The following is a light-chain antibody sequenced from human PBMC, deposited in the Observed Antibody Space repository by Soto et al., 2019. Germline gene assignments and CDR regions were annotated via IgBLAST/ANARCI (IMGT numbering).Light chain of an antibody. CDR1: QSIRTW. CDR2: DAS. Sequence: DIPMTQSPSTLSASVGDRVTITCRASQSIRTWLAWYQHKPGKAPQLLIYDASTLQSGVPSRFSGSGSGTEFTLTISSLQPDDFATFYCQQYGSYPYTFGQGTKLEIK. J-gene: IGKJ2*01. CDR3: QQYGSYPYT. V-gene: IGKV1-5*01.